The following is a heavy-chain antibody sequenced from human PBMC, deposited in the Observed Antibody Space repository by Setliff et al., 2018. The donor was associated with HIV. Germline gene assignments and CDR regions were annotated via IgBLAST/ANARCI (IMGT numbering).Heavy chain of an antibody. CDR3: ARGYCSSTSCYGIYYFDN. D-gene: IGHD2-2*01. CDR1: GYNFTSHD. J-gene: IGHJ4*02. V-gene: IGHV1-8*01. CDR2: MNPKSGNT. Sequence: ASVKVSCKASGYNFTSHDINWVRQAHGQGLEWMGWMNPKSGNTGYARKFQGRVTMTRKTSISTAYMELRSLRSDDTAVYYCARGYCSSTSCYGIYYFDNWGQGTPVTVSS.